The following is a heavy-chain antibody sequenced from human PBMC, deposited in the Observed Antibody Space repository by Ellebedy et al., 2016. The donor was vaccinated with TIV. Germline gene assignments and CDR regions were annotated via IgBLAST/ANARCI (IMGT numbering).Heavy chain of an antibody. CDR2: INPNSGGA. J-gene: IGHJ5*02. D-gene: IGHD6-13*01. CDR3: ARVLFSSTWYQILSGFDP. Sequence: ASVKVSXXASGYTFTGYHMHWVRQAPGQGLECMGWINPNSGGANYAQKFQGRVTMTTDTSTKTAYMELRSLRSDDTAVYHCARVLFSSTWYQILSGFDPWGQGTLVTVSS. V-gene: IGHV1-2*02. CDR1: GYTFTGYH.